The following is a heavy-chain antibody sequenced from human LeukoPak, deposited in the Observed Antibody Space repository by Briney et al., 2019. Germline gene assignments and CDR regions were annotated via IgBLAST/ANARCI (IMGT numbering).Heavy chain of an antibody. CDR2: IYYSGST. CDR1: GDSISSYY. D-gene: IGHD2-15*01. J-gene: IGHJ5*02. CDR3: ARDLCSGGSCYPGWFDP. Sequence: SETLSLTCTVSGDSISSYYWSWIRQPPGKGLGWIGYIYYSGSTIYNPSLNSRVTISVDTSKNQFSLKLTSVTAADTAVYYCARDLCSGGSCYPGWFDPWGQGTLVTVSS. V-gene: IGHV4-59*01.